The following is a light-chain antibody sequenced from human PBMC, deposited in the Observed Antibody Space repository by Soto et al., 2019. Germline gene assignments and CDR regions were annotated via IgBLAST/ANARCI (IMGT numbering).Light chain of an antibody. Sequence: EMVMTQSPATLSVSPGERVTLSCRASERFHSNLAWYQQKPGQGPSLLIYYASTRVTGVPDRFSGSGSGTEFTLTISSLQSEDFGVYYCQHYSNWPPTFGPGTKVEIK. V-gene: IGKV3-15*01. CDR2: YAS. CDR3: QHYSNWPPT. CDR1: ERFHSN. J-gene: IGKJ3*01.